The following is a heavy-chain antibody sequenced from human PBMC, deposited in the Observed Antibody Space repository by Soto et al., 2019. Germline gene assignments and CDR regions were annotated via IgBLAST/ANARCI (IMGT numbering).Heavy chain of an antibody. V-gene: IGHV4-4*07. D-gene: IGHD2-8*02. Sequence: QVQLQESGPGLMKPSETLSLTCTVSGASITGSFFWSWIRQPVGKGLEWIGRFSLSGTTNYNPSLRSRVTMSADVSKNQFSLRLTSVTAADTALYYCARGMTPPGAPAWYYFDSWGQGTLVTVSS. CDR3: ARGMTPPGAPAWYYFDS. CDR1: GASITGSFF. J-gene: IGHJ4*02. CDR2: FSLSGTT.